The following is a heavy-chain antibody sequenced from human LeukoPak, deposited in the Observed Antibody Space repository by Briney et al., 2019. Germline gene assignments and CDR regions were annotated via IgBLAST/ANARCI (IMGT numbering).Heavy chain of an antibody. CDR1: VGTFSSYA. CDR2: IIPILGIA. D-gene: IGHD2-21*02. J-gene: IGHJ3*02. V-gene: IGHV1-69*04. CDR3: ARPLAYCGGDCYADDAFDI. Sequence: SVKVSCKASVGTFSSYAISWVRQAPGQGLEWMGRIIPILGIANYAQKFQGRVTITADKFTSTAYMELSSLRSEDTAVYYCARPLAYCGGDCYADDAFDIWGQGTMVTVSS.